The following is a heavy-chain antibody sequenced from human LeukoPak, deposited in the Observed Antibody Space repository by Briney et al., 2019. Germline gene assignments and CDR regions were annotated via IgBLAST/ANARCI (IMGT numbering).Heavy chain of an antibody. CDR3: ARGTGYYAY. CDR1: GFTFSSSW. CDR2: IKQDGSER. Sequence: QAGGSLRLSCAASGFTFSSSWMSWVRQAPGRGLEWVATIKQDGSERYYVDSVKGRFTISRDNADNSLYLQMNSLRAEDTAVYFCARGTGYYAYWGQGTLVTVSS. J-gene: IGHJ4*02. V-gene: IGHV3-7*03. D-gene: IGHD3/OR15-3a*01.